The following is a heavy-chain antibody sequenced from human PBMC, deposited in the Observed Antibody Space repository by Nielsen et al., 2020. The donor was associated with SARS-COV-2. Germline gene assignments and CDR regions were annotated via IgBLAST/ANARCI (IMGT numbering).Heavy chain of an antibody. CDR3: AGTITGPNEYYYYGMDV. J-gene: IGHJ6*02. V-gene: IGHV4-4*02. CDR1: GGSISSSNW. Sequence: SETLSLTCAVSGGSISSSNWWRWVRQPPGKGLEWIGEIYHSGSTNYNPSLKSRVTISVDTSRNQFSLKLSSVTAADTAVYYCAGTITGPNEYYYYGMDVWGQGTTVTVSS. CDR2: IYHSGST. D-gene: IGHD1-14*01.